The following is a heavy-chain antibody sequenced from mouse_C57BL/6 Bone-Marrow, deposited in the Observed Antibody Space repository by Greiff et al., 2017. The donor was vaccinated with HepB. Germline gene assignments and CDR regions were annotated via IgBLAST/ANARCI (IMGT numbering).Heavy chain of an antibody. CDR1: GYAFSSSW. Sequence: QVQLKESGPELVKPGASVKISCKASGYAFSSSWMNWVEQRPGKGLEWIGRIYPGDGDTNYNGKFKGKATLAADKSSSTAYMQLSSLTSVDSAVYVCDRDRASCRTDYWGQGTSVTVSS. CDR2: IYPGDGDT. V-gene: IGHV1-82*01. J-gene: IGHJ4*01. D-gene: IGHD6-1*01. CDR3: DRDRASCRTDY.